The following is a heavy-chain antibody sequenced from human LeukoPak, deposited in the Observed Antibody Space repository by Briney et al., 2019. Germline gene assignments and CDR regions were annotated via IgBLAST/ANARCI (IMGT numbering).Heavy chain of an antibody. CDR3: AKDWVRGVFDY. CDR1: GFTFSSDG. CDR2: ISYDGSNK. Sequence: GRSLRLSCAASGFTFSSDGMHWVRQAPGKGLEWVAVISYDGSNKYYADSVKGRFTISRDNSKNTLYLQMNSLRAEDTAVYYCAKDWVRGVFDYWGQGTLVTVSS. V-gene: IGHV3-30*18. D-gene: IGHD3-10*01. J-gene: IGHJ4*02.